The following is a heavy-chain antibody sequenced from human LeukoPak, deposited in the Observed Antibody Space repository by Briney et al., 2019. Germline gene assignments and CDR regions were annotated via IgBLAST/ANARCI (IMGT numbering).Heavy chain of an antibody. CDR1: AFTFSNYG. CDR2: IRYDGSNK. V-gene: IGHV3-30*02. D-gene: IGHD3-22*01. CDR3: AKGPLYYYDSSGPYFDY. Sequence: GGSLRLSCEASAFTFSNYGMHWVRQAPGNGLEWVAFIRYDGSNKYYADSVKGRFTISRDNSKNTLYLQMNSLRAEDTAVYYCAKGPLYYYDSSGPYFDYWGQGTLVTVSS. J-gene: IGHJ4*02.